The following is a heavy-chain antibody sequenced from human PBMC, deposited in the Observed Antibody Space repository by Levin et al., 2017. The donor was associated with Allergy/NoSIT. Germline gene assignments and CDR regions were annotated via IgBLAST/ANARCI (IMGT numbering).Heavy chain of an antibody. Sequence: GESLKISCAGSGFTFRSYAMHWVRQAAGKGLEWVAVISFDGSNKYYADSVKGRFTISRDNSKNTLSLQMNSLRAEDTAVYYCARGDYYGSGSYCDYWGQGTLVTVSS. CDR2: ISFDGSNK. CDR1: GFTFRSYA. D-gene: IGHD3-10*01. V-gene: IGHV3-30-3*01. CDR3: ARGDYYGSGSYCDY. J-gene: IGHJ4*02.